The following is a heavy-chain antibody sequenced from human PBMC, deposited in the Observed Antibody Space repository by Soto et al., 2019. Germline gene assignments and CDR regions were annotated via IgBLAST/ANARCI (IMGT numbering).Heavy chain of an antibody. J-gene: IGHJ4*02. D-gene: IGHD6-25*01. V-gene: IGHV3-23*01. CDR3: AKDYFGAAGEY. CDR1: GFTFSNSA. CDR2: ISGSGGST. Sequence: EVQLLESGGGLVQPGGSLRLSCAASGFTFSNSAMSWVRQAPGKGLEWVSVISGSGGSTYYADSVKGRFTISRDNLKYTLYLQMNSLRAEDTAVYYCAKDYFGAAGEYWGQGTLVTVSS.